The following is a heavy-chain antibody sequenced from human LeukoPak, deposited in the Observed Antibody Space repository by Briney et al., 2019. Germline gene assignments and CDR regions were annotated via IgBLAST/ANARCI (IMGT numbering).Heavy chain of an antibody. J-gene: IGHJ5*02. CDR2: IYHSGST. CDR1: GYSISSGYY. D-gene: IGHD1-14*01. V-gene: IGHV4-38-2*02. Sequence: SETLSLTCTVSGYSISSGYYWGWIRQPPGKGLEWIGSIYHSGSTYYNPSLKSRVTISVDTSKNQFSLKLSSVIAADTAVYHCVTGSSPEKNWFDPWGQGTLVTVSS. CDR3: VTGSSPEKNWFDP.